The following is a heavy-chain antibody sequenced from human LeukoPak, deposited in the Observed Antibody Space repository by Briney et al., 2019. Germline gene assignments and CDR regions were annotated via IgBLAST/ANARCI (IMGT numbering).Heavy chain of an antibody. CDR2: IYSRDVT. CDR1: GFSVSSNS. CDR3: ARVLAAIALRDYHYVDV. Sequence: GGSLRLSCAASGFSVSSNSMSWVRQAPGKGLELVSIIYSRDVTSYADSVKDRFTISRDSDKNTLFLQMDSLRSDDTAVYYCARVLAAIALRDYHYVDVWGKGTTVTVSS. J-gene: IGHJ6*03. V-gene: IGHV3-53*01. D-gene: IGHD6-19*01.